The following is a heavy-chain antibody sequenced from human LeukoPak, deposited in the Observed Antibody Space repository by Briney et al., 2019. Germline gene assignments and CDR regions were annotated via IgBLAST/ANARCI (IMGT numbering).Heavy chain of an antibody. D-gene: IGHD3-22*01. V-gene: IGHV1-18*01. CDR2: ISAYNGNT. J-gene: IGHJ4*02. Sequence: ASVKVSCKASGYTFTSYGISWVRQAPGQGPEWMGWISAYNGNTNYPQKVQGRVTLTTDTSTTTAYMELRSLRSDDTAVYYCARVKWNYYDSSGYYSPDYWGQGTLVTVSS. CDR1: GYTFTSYG. CDR3: ARVKWNYYDSSGYYSPDY.